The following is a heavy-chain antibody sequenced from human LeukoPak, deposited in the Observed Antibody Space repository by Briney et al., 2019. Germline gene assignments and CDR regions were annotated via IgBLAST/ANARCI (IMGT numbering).Heavy chain of an antibody. Sequence: PGGSLRLSCAASGFTFSSYSMNWVRQAPGKGLEWVSYISSSSSTIYYADSVKGRFTISRDNSKNTLYLQMNSLRAEDTAVYYCAKDWTGTKPFDLWGRGTLVTVSS. CDR2: ISSSSSTI. V-gene: IGHV3-48*01. CDR3: AKDWTGTKPFDL. J-gene: IGHJ2*01. CDR1: GFTFSSYS. D-gene: IGHD3/OR15-3a*01.